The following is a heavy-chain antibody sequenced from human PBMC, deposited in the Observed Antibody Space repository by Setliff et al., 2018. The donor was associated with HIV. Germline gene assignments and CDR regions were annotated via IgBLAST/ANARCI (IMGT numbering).Heavy chain of an antibody. Sequence: ASVKVSCKASGYTFTGYYMHWVRQAPGQGLEWMGRINPNSGGTNYAQRFRGSVTMTRDRSINTAYMEFSGLTSDDTAVYYCARQLSNSFDYWGQGTLVTVSS. CDR2: INPNSGGT. J-gene: IGHJ4*02. D-gene: IGHD1-1*01. V-gene: IGHV1-2*06. CDR1: GYTFTGYY. CDR3: ARQLSNSFDY.